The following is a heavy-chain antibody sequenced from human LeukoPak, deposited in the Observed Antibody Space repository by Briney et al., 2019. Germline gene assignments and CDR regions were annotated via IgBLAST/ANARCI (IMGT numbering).Heavy chain of an antibody. J-gene: IGHJ4*02. CDR3: ARDQNGDYGYDY. D-gene: IGHD4-17*01. Sequence: PGGSLRLSCAASGFTVSSNYMSWVRQAPGKGLEWVSVIHSGGSTYYADSVKGRFTISRDNSKNTLYLQMNSLRAEDTAVYYCARDQNGDYGYDYWGQGTLVTVSS. V-gene: IGHV3-53*01. CDR2: IHSGGST. CDR1: GFTVSSNY.